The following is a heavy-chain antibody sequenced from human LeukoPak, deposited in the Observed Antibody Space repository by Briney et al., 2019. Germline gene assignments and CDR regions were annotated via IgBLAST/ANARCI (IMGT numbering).Heavy chain of an antibody. CDR3: ARSGGVRFDP. V-gene: IGHV3-23*01. CDR1: GFTFSDYY. J-gene: IGHJ5*02. Sequence: GGSLRLSCAASGFTFSDYYMTWIRQTPGKGLEWGSAFSGSGGSTYYADSVKGRSTISRDNSKNTLYLQMNSLRAEDTAVYYCARSGGVRFDPWRQGTLVTVSS. CDR2: FSGSGGST. D-gene: IGHD3-16*01.